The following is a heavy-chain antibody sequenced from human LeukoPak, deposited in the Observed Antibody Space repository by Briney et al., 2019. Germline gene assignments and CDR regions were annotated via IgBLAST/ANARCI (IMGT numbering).Heavy chain of an antibody. CDR2: IYPGDSDT. CDR3: ARRGEGNDY. CDR1: GYSFSTYW. V-gene: IGHV5-51*01. J-gene: IGHJ4*02. Sequence: GESLKISCKGSGYSFSTYWVGWVRQIPGRGLEWMGTIYPGDSDTRYSPSFQGQVTISADKSISTAYLQWSSLKASDTAMYYCARRGEGNDYWGQGTLVTVSS. D-gene: IGHD3-3*01.